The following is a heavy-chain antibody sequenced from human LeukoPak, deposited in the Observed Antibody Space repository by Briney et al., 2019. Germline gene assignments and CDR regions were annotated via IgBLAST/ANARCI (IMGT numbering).Heavy chain of an antibody. CDR1: GFTFSSYA. CDR3: AREGPHYDSLDY. Sequence: PGRSLRLSCAASGFTFSSYAMHWVRQAPGKGLEWVAVISYDGSNKYYADSVKGQFTISRDNSKNTLYLQMNSLRAEDTAVYYCAREGPHYDSLDYWGQGTLVTVSS. V-gene: IGHV3-30*04. CDR2: ISYDGSNK. J-gene: IGHJ4*02. D-gene: IGHD3-22*01.